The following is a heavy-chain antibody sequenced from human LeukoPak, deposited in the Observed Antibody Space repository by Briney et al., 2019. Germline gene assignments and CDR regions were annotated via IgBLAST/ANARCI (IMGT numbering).Heavy chain of an antibody. CDR2: ISSNGATT. Sequence: GGSLRLSCSASGFTFSSYAMHWVRQAPGKGLEYVSAISSNGATTYYADSVKGRFTISRDNSKNTLYFQMSSLRPEDTAVYYCVKIVMAGGYFDNWGQGTLVTVSS. CDR1: GFTFSSYA. V-gene: IGHV3-64*05. CDR3: VKIVMAGGYFDN. D-gene: IGHD3-16*01. J-gene: IGHJ4*02.